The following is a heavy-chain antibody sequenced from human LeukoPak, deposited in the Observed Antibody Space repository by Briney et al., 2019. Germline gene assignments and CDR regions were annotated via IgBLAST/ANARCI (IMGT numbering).Heavy chain of an antibody. D-gene: IGHD6-19*01. CDR1: GGSISSYY. V-gene: IGHV4-4*07. J-gene: IGHJ4*02. CDR2: IYTSGST. CDR3: ARQRAVAGNNDY. Sequence: SETLSLTCTVSGGSISSYYWSWIRQPAGKGLEWIGRIYTSGSTNYNPSLKSRVTISVDTSKNQFSLKLSSVTAADTAVYYCARQRAVAGNNDYWGQGTLVTVSS.